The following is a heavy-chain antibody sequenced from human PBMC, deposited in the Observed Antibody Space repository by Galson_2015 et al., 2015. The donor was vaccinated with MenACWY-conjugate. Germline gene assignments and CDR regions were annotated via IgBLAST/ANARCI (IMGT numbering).Heavy chain of an antibody. CDR2: ISYDGSNK. CDR1: GFTFSSYG. CDR3: ANAGLTAMDTDLFDY. V-gene: IGHV3-30*18. J-gene: IGHJ4*02. D-gene: IGHD5-18*01. Sequence: SLRLSCAASGFTFSSYGMHWVRQAPGKGLEWVAVISYDGSNKYYADSVKGRFTISRDNSKNTLYLQMNSLRAEDTAVYYCANAGLTAMDTDLFDYWGQGTLVTVSS.